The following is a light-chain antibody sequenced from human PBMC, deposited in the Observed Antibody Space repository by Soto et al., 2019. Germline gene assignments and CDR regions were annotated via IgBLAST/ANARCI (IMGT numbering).Light chain of an antibody. V-gene: IGLV2-8*01. Sequence: QSVLTQPPSASGSPGQSVTIFCTGTSSDVGGYNYVSRYQQHPGKAPKLMIYEVSKRPSGVPDRFSGSKSGNTASLTVSGLQAEDEADYYCSSYAGSNNPYVFGTGTKVTV. J-gene: IGLJ1*01. CDR2: EVS. CDR3: SSYAGSNNPYV. CDR1: SSDVGGYNY.